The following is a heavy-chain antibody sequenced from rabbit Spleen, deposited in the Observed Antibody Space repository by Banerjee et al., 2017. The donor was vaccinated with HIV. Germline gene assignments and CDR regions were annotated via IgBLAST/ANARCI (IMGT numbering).Heavy chain of an antibody. V-gene: IGHV1S40*01. CDR3: ARKGGSAYYTGYYFNL. CDR1: GFSFSSYNY. Sequence: EESGGGLVKPGASLTLTCTASGFSFSSYNYMCWVRQAPGKGLEWIACIYVGTNDNTYYASWAKGRFTISKTSSTTVTLQMTSLTAADTATYFCARKGGSAYYTGYYFNLWGQGTLVTVS. CDR2: IYVGTNDNT. J-gene: IGHJ4*01. D-gene: IGHD8-1*01.